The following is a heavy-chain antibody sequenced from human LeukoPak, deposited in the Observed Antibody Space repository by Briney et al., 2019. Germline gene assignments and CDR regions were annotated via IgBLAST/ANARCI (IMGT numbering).Heavy chain of an antibody. CDR1: GFTFSSYG. CDR2: ISYDGSNK. D-gene: IGHD2-15*01. Sequence: GGSLRLPCAASGFTFSSYGMHWVRQAPGKGLEWVAVISYDGSNKYYADSVKGRFTISRDNSKNTLYLQMNSLRAEDTAVYYCAKHEMPGDIVVVVAATFDYWGQGTLVTVSS. J-gene: IGHJ4*02. CDR3: AKHEMPGDIVVVVAATFDY. V-gene: IGHV3-30*18.